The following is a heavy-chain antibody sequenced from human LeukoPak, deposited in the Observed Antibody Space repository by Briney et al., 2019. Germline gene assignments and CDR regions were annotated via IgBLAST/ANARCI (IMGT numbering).Heavy chain of an antibody. CDR3: ATLGYSGYLLC. Sequence: SETLSLTCAVYGGSFSGYYWSWIRQPPGKGLEWIGEINHSGSTNYNPSLKSRVTISVDTSKNQFSLKLSSVTAADTAVYYCATLGYSGYLLCWGQGTLVTVSS. CDR1: GGSFSGYY. CDR2: INHSGST. V-gene: IGHV4-34*01. J-gene: IGHJ4*02. D-gene: IGHD5-12*01.